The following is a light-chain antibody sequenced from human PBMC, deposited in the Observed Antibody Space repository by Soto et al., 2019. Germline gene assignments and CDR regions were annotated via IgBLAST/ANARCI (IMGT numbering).Light chain of an antibody. CDR2: EVS. Sequence: QSALTQPASVSGSPGQSIAISCTGSSSDIGGHNYVSWYQHHPGKAPKLMVYEVSNRPSGVSNRFSGSKSGNTASLTISGLQAVDEADYYCSSYTSSSTVVFGGGTKLTVL. V-gene: IGLV2-14*01. J-gene: IGLJ2*01. CDR1: SSDIGGHNY. CDR3: SSYTSSSTVV.